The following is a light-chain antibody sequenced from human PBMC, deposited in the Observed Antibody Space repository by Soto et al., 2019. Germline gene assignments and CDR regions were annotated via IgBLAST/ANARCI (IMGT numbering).Light chain of an antibody. V-gene: IGKV3-15*01. CDR2: DAS. CDR1: QGVGSN. J-gene: IGKJ4*01. Sequence: IVVTQSPATLSVSPGERVTLSCRASQGVGSNLAWYQQRPGQAPRLLIYDASTRPTGIPDRFSGSGSGTDFTLTISSLQSEDFAVYYCQQFNIWPHMLSFGGGTKLE. CDR3: QQFNIWPHMLS.